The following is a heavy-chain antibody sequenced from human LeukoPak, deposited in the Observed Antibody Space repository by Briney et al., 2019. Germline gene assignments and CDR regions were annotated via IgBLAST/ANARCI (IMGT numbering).Heavy chain of an antibody. CDR2: LNGEASSA. CDR1: GFTFDDYA. CDR3: ARVGATTFY. D-gene: IGHD1-26*01. J-gene: IGHJ4*02. V-gene: IGHV3-74*01. Sequence: PGRSLRLSCAASGFTFDDYAMHWVRQAPGKGLEWVSRLNGEASSADYADSVKGRFTISRDNAKNTLYLQMKSLRAEDTAVYYCARVGATTFYWGQGTLVTVSS.